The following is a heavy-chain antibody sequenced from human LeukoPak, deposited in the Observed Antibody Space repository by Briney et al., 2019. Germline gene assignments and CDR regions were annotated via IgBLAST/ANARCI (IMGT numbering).Heavy chain of an antibody. CDR2: IYSGGTT. Sequence: AGGSLRLSCAASGFTVSSNYMSWVRQAPGKGLEWVSVIYSGGTTYYADSVKGRFTISRDNSKNTLYLQMNSLRAEDTAVYYCARSVVEEVVGSSFENWGQGTLVTVSS. D-gene: IGHD2-15*01. CDR1: GFTVSSNY. J-gene: IGHJ4*02. V-gene: IGHV3-66*01. CDR3: ARSVVEEVVGSSFEN.